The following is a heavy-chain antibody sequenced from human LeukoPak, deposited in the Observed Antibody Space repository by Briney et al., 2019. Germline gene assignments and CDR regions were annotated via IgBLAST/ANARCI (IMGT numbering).Heavy chain of an antibody. J-gene: IGHJ4*02. D-gene: IGHD4-23*01. CDR2: IVPIFGRA. Sequence: SVKVSCKASGGSFSSYVFTWVRQAPGQGLEWMGGIVPIFGRANYAQKFQGRVTITADKSTNTVYMEVSRLTSEDTAVYYCARVGDYGANSAMVMTPWGQGTLVTVSS. CDR3: ARVGDYGANSAMVMTP. CDR1: GGSFSSYV. V-gene: IGHV1-69*06.